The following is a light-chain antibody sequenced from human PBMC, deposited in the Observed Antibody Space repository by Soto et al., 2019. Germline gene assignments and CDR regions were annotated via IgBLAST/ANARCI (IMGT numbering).Light chain of an antibody. CDR2: GAS. V-gene: IGKV3-15*01. CDR3: QQYDDWPPWT. J-gene: IGKJ1*01. Sequence: EIVMTQSPVTLSASPGESATLSCRSSQSVDNNVAWYQQKPGQAPRLLIYGASTRAAGVPVRFSGSGSGSEFTLTIDTLQSEDFAVYYCQQYDDWPPWTFGPGTKVDIK. CDR1: QSVDNN.